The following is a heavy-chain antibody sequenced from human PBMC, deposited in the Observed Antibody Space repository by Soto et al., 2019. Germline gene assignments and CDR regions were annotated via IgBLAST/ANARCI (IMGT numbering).Heavy chain of an antibody. V-gene: IGHV3-9*01. Sequence: EVQLVESGGGLVQPGRSLRLSCAASGFTYDDYAMHWVRQGTGKGLEWVSGISWNSGSIGYADSVKGRFTISRDNAKNSLYLQMTSLRAEDTALYYCVKDLRAGSKSSGRPQVGPRAGIRGFFDSWGQGALVTVSS. CDR3: VKDLRAGSKSSGRPQVGPRAGIRGFFDS. J-gene: IGHJ4*02. D-gene: IGHD6-13*01. CDR2: ISWNSGSI. CDR1: GFTYDDYA.